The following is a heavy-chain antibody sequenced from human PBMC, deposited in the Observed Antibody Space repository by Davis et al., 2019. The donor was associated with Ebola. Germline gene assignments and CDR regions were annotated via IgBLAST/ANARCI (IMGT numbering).Heavy chain of an antibody. Sequence: MPSETLSLTCAVDGGSVSGYYWTWIRQPPGKGLEWIGEINYSGSTNYNTSLKSRVTISVATSKNQFSLKLSSVTAADTAVYYCARGCGFGGYGMDVLGQGTTVTVSS. CDR2: INYSGST. J-gene: IGHJ6*02. V-gene: IGHV4-34*01. CDR3: ARGCGFGGYGMDV. D-gene: IGHD3-10*01. CDR1: GGSVSGYY.